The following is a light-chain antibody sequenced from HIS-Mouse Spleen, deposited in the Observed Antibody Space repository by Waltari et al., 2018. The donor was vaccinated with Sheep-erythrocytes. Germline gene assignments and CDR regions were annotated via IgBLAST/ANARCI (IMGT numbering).Light chain of an antibody. CDR3: SSYTSSSTWV. CDR1: SSDVGGYNY. J-gene: IGLJ3*02. V-gene: IGLV2-14*01. CDR2: EVS. Sequence: QSALTQPASVSGSPGQSITISCTGTSSDVGGYNYVSWYQQHPGKAPKLMIYEVSNRPSEVSNRVSGSKSGNTASLTISGLQAEDEADYYCSSYTSSSTWVFGGGTKLTVL.